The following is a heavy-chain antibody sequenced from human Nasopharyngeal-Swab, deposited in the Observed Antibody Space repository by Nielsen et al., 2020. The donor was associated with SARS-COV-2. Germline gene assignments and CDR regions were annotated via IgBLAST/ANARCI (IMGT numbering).Heavy chain of an antibody. D-gene: IGHD3-10*01. CDR1: GSTFSSYA. Sequence: GGPLRPPFAASGSTFSSYAMHWVRQAPGKGLEWVAVISYDGSNKYYADSVKGRFTISRDNSKNTLYLQMNSLRAEDTAVYYCARDPNYYGSGSHYGMDVWGQGTTVTVSS. CDR3: ARDPNYYGSGSHYGMDV. V-gene: IGHV3-30*04. CDR2: ISYDGSNK. J-gene: IGHJ6*02.